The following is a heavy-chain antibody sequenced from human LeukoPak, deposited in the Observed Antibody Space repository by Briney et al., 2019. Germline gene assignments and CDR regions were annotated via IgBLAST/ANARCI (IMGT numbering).Heavy chain of an antibody. V-gene: IGHV4-39*01. CDR3: ARHVTHEWFDP. D-gene: IGHD2-21*02. CDR2: ICYSGRT. Sequence: SETVSLTCSVSGGSISSSSYYWGWIRQPPGKGLEWIGCICYSGRTYYNPSLKSRVSISVDTSQNQVSLKLGSVAAADTAVYYCARHVTHEWFDPWGQGTLVTVSS. CDR1: GGSISSSSYY. J-gene: IGHJ5*02.